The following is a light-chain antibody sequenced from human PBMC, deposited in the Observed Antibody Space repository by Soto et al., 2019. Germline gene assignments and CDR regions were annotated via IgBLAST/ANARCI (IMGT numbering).Light chain of an antibody. CDR3: QQRSNWPPYT. CDR1: QSVSSY. J-gene: IGKJ2*01. Sequence: EIVLTQSPATLSLSPGERATLSCRASQSVSSYLAWYQQKPGQAPRLLIYAASNRATGIPARFSGSGSGTDFTLTISSLEPDDCAVYYCQQRSNWPPYTFGQGTKLEIK. CDR2: AAS. V-gene: IGKV3-11*01.